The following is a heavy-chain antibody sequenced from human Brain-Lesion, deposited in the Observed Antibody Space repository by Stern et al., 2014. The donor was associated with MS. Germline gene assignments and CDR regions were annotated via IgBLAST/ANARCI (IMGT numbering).Heavy chain of an antibody. V-gene: IGHV1-2*02. CDR1: GYIFTGYY. Sequence: VQLVESGAEVKKPGASVKVSCKTSGYIFTGYYIHWVRQPPGPGLEWMAWLNPNHGGTTYAQKFQGRGTMSRDTSISTAYVELSSLTSDDTAVYYCARDQRGITIFGVVTDYYYLGMDVWGQGTTVTVSS. D-gene: IGHD3-3*01. CDR3: ARDQRGITIFGVVTDYYYLGMDV. CDR2: LNPNHGGT. J-gene: IGHJ6*02.